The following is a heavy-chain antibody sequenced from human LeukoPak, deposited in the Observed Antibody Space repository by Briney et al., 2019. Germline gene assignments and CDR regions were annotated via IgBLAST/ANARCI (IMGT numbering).Heavy chain of an antibody. V-gene: IGHV3-7*03. J-gene: IGHJ4*02. CDR3: ARGGLSIMGY. CDR1: GFTFSSYW. Sequence: GGSLRLSCAASGFTFSSYWMNWARQAPGKGLEWVASINHNGNVNYYVDSVKGRFTISRDNARNSLYLQMNSLRAEDTAVYFCARGGLSIMGYWGQGTLVTVSS. D-gene: IGHD2/OR15-2a*01. CDR2: INHNGNVN.